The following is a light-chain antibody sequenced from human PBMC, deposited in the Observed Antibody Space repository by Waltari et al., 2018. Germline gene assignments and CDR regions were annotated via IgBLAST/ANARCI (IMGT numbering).Light chain of an antibody. CDR1: QSINNY. J-gene: IGKJ5*01. V-gene: IGKV3-11*01. Sequence: EIVLTQSPATLSLSPGKRATLSCRASQSINNYLTWSHQKPAQAPSLLIYDASNRATGVPARFSGSGSGTDFTLTISSLEPEDLGVYYCQQRGNWPITFGQGTRLEI. CDR3: QQRGNWPIT. CDR2: DAS.